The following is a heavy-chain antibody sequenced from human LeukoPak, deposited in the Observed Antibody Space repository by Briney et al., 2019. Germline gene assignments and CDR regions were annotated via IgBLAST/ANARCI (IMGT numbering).Heavy chain of an antibody. CDR3: ARLWSTDCSGGTCPHQPNY. Sequence: SETLSLTCTVSGASITNSAYHWGWIRQPPGKGLEWIGSINYSGCTHYNPSLKTRVTISADKSKNQSSLKLRSVTAADTAVHYCARLWSTDCSGGTCPHQPNYWGQGILVTVSS. D-gene: IGHD2-15*01. J-gene: IGHJ4*02. CDR1: GASITNSAYH. V-gene: IGHV4-39*01. CDR2: INYSGCT.